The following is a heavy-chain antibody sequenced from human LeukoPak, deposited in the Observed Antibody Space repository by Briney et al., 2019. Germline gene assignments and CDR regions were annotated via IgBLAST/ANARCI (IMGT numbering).Heavy chain of an antibody. CDR1: GFTFNSYA. Sequence: GGSLRLSCVASGFTFNSYAMYWVRQAPGKGLEWISGIFGSGGSAHYADSVKGRFTISRDNSKNTVYLQLDSLRVEDTTVYYCGKTTVGYSSGRYPGWPVDYWGQGALVTVSS. D-gene: IGHD2-15*01. J-gene: IGHJ4*02. V-gene: IGHV3-23*01. CDR3: GKTTVGYSSGRYPGWPVDY. CDR2: IFGSGGSA.